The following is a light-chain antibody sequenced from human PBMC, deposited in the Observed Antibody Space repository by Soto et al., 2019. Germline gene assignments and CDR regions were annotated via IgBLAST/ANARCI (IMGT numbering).Light chain of an antibody. J-gene: IGLJ1*01. CDR3: RSYTTSNTRHIV. V-gene: IGLV2-14*03. CDR2: DVS. CDR1: SSDVGGYNY. Sequence: QSALTQPASVSGSPGQSITISCTGTSSDVGGYNYVSWYQHHPGKAPKLMIFDVSNRPSGVSNRFSGSKSGNTASLTISGLQPEDEEESYSRSYTTSNTRHIVFGTVTKVT.